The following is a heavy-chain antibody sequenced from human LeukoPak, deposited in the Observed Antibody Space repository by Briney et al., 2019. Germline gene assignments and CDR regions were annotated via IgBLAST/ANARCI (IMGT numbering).Heavy chain of an antibody. D-gene: IGHD3-3*01. CDR3: AKDAVLRFLEWLLDY. CDR2: ISGSGGST. V-gene: IGHV3-23*01. Sequence: GGSLRLSRAASGFTFSSYSMNWVRQAPGKGLEWVSAISGSGGSTYYADSVKGRFTISRDNSKNTLYLRMNSLRAEDTAVYYCAKDAVLRFLEWLLDYWGQGTLVTVSS. J-gene: IGHJ4*02. CDR1: GFTFSSYS.